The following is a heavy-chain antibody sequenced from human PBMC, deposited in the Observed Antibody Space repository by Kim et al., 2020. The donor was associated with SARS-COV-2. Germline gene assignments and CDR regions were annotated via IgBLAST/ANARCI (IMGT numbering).Heavy chain of an antibody. CDR2: ISTENGNT. Sequence: ASVKVSCKASGYTFTTYALHWVRQAPGQRLEWMGWISTENGNTKYSQKFQGRVSITRDTSARTAYMELSSLISEDTAVYYCARVTTSMTRGYFDYWGQGTRVTVSS. CDR1: GYTFTTYA. D-gene: IGHD4-17*01. V-gene: IGHV1-3*04. J-gene: IGHJ4*02. CDR3: ARVTTSMTRGYFDY.